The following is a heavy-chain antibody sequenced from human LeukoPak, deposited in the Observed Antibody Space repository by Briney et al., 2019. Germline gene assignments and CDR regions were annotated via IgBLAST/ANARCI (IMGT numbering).Heavy chain of an antibody. Sequence: ASVKVSCKASGYTFTSYGISWVRQAPGQGLEWMGWISAYNGNTNYAQKLQGRVTMTTDTSTSTAYMELRSLRSDDTAVYYCARSELSYYDILTGQGLDYWGQGTLVTVSS. CDR3: ARSELSYYDILTGQGLDY. V-gene: IGHV1-18*01. CDR1: GYTFTSYG. D-gene: IGHD3-9*01. CDR2: ISAYNGNT. J-gene: IGHJ4*02.